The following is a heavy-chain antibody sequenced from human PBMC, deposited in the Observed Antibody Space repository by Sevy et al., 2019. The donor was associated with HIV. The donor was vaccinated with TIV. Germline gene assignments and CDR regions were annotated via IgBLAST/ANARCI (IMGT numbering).Heavy chain of an antibody. J-gene: IGHJ4*02. CDR1: GFTFSSYS. Sequence: GGSLRLSCAASGFTFSSYSMNWVRQAPGKGLEWVSAISGSGGSTYYADSVKGRFTISRDNSKNTLYLQMNSLRAEDTAVYYCAKEETHSGYYFDYWGQGTLVTVSS. V-gene: IGHV3-23*01. D-gene: IGHD3-10*01. CDR3: AKEETHSGYYFDY. CDR2: ISGSGGST.